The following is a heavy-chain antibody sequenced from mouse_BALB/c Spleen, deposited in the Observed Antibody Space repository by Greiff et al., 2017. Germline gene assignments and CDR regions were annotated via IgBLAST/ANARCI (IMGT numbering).Heavy chain of an antibody. CDR2: IRNKANGYTT. V-gene: IGHV7-3*02. Sequence: EVKLQESGGGLVQPGGSLRLSCATSGFTFTDYYMSWVRQPPGKALEWLGFIRNKANGYTTEYSASVKGRFTISRDNSQSILYLQMNTLRAEDSATYYCARDGPGGMDYWGQGTSVTVSS. J-gene: IGHJ4*01. CDR1: GFTFTDYY. CDR3: ARDGPGGMDY.